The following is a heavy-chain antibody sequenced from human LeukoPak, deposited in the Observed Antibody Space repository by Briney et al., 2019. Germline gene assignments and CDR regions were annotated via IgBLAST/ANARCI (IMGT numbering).Heavy chain of an antibody. CDR1: GGSFSGYY. J-gene: IGHJ4*02. Sequence: MASETLSLTCAVYGGSFSGYYWSWIRQPPGKGLEWIGEINHSGSTNYNPSLKSRVSISLDTSKNQFSLKMTSVTAGDTAIYYCARGRALVDWGQGTLVTVSS. CDR2: INHSGST. V-gene: IGHV4-34*01. CDR3: ARGRALVD. D-gene: IGHD6-6*01.